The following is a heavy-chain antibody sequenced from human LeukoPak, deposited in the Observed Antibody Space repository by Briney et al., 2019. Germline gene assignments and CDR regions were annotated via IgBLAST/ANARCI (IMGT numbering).Heavy chain of an antibody. V-gene: IGHV3-7*01. D-gene: IGHD3-22*01. CDR2: IKQDGSEK. CDR3: ARDLYDSSGYYSRLDY. Sequence: GGSLRLSCAASGFTFSSYWMSWVRQAPGKGLEWVANIKQDGSEKYYVDSVKGRFTISRDNAKNSLYLQMNSLRAEDTAVYYCARDLYDSSGYYSRLDYWGQETLVTVSS. CDR1: GFTFSSYW. J-gene: IGHJ4*02.